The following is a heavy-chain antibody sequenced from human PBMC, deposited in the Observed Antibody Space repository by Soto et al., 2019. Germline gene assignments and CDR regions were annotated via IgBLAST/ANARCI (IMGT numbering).Heavy chain of an antibody. J-gene: IGHJ3*02. Sequence: GGSLRLSCAASGFTFSSYAMSWVRQAPGKGLEWVSAISGSGGSTYYTDSVKGRFTISRDNSKNTLYLQMNSLRAEDTAVYYCAKDLQVATRNDAFDIWGQGTMVTVSS. CDR2: ISGSGGST. D-gene: IGHD5-12*01. V-gene: IGHV3-23*01. CDR1: GFTFSSYA. CDR3: AKDLQVATRNDAFDI.